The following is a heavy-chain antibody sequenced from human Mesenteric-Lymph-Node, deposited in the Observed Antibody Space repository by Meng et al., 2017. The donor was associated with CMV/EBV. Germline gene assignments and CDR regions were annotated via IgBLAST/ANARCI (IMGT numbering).Heavy chain of an antibody. J-gene: IGHJ4*02. Sequence: GGPLGLSCAASGFPFSSYAMSWVRQAPGKGLEWVSAISGSGGSTYYADSVKGRFTISRDNSKNTLYLQMNSLRAEDTAVYYCTTLGGYDSSGYYYSLNDWGQGTLVTVSS. CDR2: ISGSGGST. V-gene: IGHV3-23*01. D-gene: IGHD3-22*01. CDR3: TTLGGYDSSGYYYSLND. CDR1: GFPFSSYA.